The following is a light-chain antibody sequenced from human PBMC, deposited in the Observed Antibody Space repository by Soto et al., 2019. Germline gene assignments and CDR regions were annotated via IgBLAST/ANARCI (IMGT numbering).Light chain of an antibody. J-gene: IGKJ1*01. Sequence: VLTQSPGTLSLSPGERATLSCRASQSVSSSYLAWYQQKPGQAPRLLIYGASSRATGIPDRFSGSGSGTDFTLTISRLEPGDYAVYYCQPYGTSPPTFGQGPKVDIK. CDR1: QSVSSSY. CDR2: GAS. V-gene: IGKV3-20*01. CDR3: QPYGTSPPT.